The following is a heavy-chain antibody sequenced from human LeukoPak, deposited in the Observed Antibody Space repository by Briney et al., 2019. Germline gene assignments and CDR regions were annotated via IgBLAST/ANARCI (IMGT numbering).Heavy chain of an antibody. V-gene: IGHV1-3*01. CDR3: ARDRGVRGVIITLGPDKNNWFDP. D-gene: IGHD3-10*01. CDR2: INAGNGNT. Sequence: PGGSLRLSCAASGFTFSSYAMHWVRQAPGQRLEWMGWINAGNGNTKYSQKFQGRVTITRDTSASTAYMELSSLRSEDTAVYYCARDRGVRGVIITLGPDKNNWFDPWGQGTLVTVSS. CDR1: GFTFSSYA. J-gene: IGHJ5*02.